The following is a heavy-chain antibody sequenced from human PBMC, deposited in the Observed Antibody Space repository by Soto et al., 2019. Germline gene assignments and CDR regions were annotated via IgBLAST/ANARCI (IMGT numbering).Heavy chain of an antibody. Sequence: GSLRLSCAASVSTFSSYGMHWVRQAPGKGLEWVAVISYDGSNKYHADSVKGRFTISIDNSKNTLYLQMNSLRAEDTAVYYCAKSEAIYWGQGTLVTVSS. V-gene: IGHV3-30*18. CDR1: VSTFSSYG. CDR3: AKSEAIY. J-gene: IGHJ4*02. CDR2: ISYDGSNK.